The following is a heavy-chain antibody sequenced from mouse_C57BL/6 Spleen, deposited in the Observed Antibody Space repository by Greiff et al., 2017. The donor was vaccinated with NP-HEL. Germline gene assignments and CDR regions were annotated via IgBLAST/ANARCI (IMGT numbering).Heavy chain of an antibody. J-gene: IGHJ4*01. V-gene: IGHV1-4*01. CDR3: ARDDYGAMDY. Sequence: VKLQQSGAELARPGASVKMSCKASGYTFTSYTMHWVKQRPGQGLEWIGYINPSSGYTKYNQKFKDKATLTADKSSSTAYMQLSSLTSEDSAVYYCARDDYGAMDYWGQGTSVTVSS. CDR1: GYTFTSYT. CDR2: INPSSGYT.